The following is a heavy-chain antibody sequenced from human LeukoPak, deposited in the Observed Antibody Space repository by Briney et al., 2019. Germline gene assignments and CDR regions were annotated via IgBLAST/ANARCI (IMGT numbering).Heavy chain of an antibody. V-gene: IGHV1-18*01. CDR1: GYTFTSYG. CDR2: ISAYNGNT. J-gene: IGHJ6*02. D-gene: IGHD6-13*01. CDR3: ARDSYSSSWSNYYYYGMDV. Sequence: ASVNVSSKASGYTFTSYGISWVRQAPGQGHEWMGWISAYNGNTNYAQKLQRRVTMTTDTSTSTAYMELRSLRSDDTAVYYCARDSYSSSWSNYYYYGMDVWGQGTTVTVSS.